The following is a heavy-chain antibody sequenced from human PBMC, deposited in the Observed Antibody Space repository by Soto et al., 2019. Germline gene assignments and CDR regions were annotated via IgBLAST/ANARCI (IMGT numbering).Heavy chain of an antibody. CDR1: GASVTSGRYY. CDR2: VYYSGSA. V-gene: IGHV4-61*01. CDR3: ARAIFLPPTTFQY. Sequence: QVQLQESGPGLVKPSETLSLTCNVSGASVTSGRYYWTWIRQPPGRGLEWIGNVYYSGSAIYTPSLKSRVTISVDTSQNQFSLKLNSVTAADTSFYYCARAIFLPPTTFQYWGQGILVTVSP. D-gene: IGHD1-26*01. J-gene: IGHJ4*02.